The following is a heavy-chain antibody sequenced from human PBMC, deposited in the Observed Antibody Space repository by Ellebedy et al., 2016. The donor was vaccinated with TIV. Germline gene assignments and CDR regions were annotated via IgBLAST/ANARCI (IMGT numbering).Heavy chain of an antibody. CDR1: GFTFSNYS. CDR3: ARDERDFDPYYFDY. J-gene: IGHJ4*02. Sequence: GESLKISCTASGFTFSNYSMNWVRQAPGKGLEWISYISGRSSSIYYADSVKGRFTISRDNAKNSLYLQMSSLRAEDTAVYDCARDERDFDPYYFDYWGQGTLVTVSS. D-gene: IGHD3-9*01. CDR2: ISGRSSSI. V-gene: IGHV3-48*04.